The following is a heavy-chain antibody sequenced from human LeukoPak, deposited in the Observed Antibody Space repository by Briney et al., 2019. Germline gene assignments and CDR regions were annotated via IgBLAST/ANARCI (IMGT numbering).Heavy chain of an antibody. CDR3: ARAIQLWLPPDYYMDV. CDR2: ISNSCSYI. Sequence: GGPLRLSCAACGFIFSSYSGNWLRQAPGKVLEWVSSISNSCSYIYCAYSVKGRFIISSDNANNSLYLYMNILRAEDTAVYYCARAIQLWLPPDYYMDVWGKGTTVTVSS. J-gene: IGHJ6*03. D-gene: IGHD5-18*01. CDR1: GFIFSSYS. V-gene: IGHV3-21*01.